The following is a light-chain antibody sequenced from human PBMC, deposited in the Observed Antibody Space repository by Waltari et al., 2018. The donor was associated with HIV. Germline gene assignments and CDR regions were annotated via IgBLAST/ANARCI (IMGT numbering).Light chain of an antibody. CDR2: CAS. CDR1: QSVSSSY. CDR3: QQNAGSPPYS. J-gene: IGKJ2*03. Sequence: EIVLTQSPGTLSLSPGERATLSCRASQSVSSSYLAWYQQKPGQAPRLLMYCASSRATGIPDRFSVSGSGTDFTLTISRLEPEDFAVYYCQQNAGSPPYSFGQGTKLESK. V-gene: IGKV3-20*01.